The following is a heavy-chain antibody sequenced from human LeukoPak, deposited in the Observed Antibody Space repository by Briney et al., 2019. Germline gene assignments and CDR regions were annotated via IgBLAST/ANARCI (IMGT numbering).Heavy chain of an antibody. CDR3: ARGIVVVTAISYYYMDV. D-gene: IGHD2-21*02. Sequence: ASVKVSCKASGGTFSSYAISWVRQAPGQGLEWMGGIIPIFGTANYAQKFQGRVTITADKSTSTAYMELSSLRSEDTAVYYCARGIVVVTAISYYYMDVWGKGTTVTVSS. V-gene: IGHV1-69*06. CDR1: GGTFSSYA. CDR2: IIPIFGTA. J-gene: IGHJ6*03.